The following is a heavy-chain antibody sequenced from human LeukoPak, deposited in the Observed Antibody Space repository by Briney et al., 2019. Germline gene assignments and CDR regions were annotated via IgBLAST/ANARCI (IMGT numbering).Heavy chain of an antibody. Sequence: PGGSLRLSCAASGFTFSSYSMNWVRQAPGKGLEWVSSISSSSSYIYYADSVKGRFTISRDNAKNSLYLQMNSLRAEDAAVYYCAREDGDYAYFDYWGQGTLVTVSS. CDR1: GFTFSSYS. J-gene: IGHJ4*02. V-gene: IGHV3-21*01. CDR3: AREDGDYAYFDY. D-gene: IGHD4-17*01. CDR2: ISSSSSYI.